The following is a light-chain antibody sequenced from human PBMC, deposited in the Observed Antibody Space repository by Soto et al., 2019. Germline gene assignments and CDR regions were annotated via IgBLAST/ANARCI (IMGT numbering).Light chain of an antibody. CDR3: QQYKVYPYT. CDR1: QTINGR. CDR2: DVS. Sequence: DIQMTQSPSTLSASIGDRVTITCRASQTINGRLAWYQQKPGRPPKLLIYDVSFLESGAPSRFSGSGSGTDFTLNISSLRPDYFATFYCQQYKVYPYTFGQGSRLDIQ. V-gene: IGKV1-5*01. J-gene: IGKJ2*01.